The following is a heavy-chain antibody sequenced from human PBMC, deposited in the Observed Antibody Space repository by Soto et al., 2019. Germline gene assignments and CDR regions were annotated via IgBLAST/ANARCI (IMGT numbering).Heavy chain of an antibody. V-gene: IGHV4-39*01. Sequence: SETLSLTCSVSGGSISSSSYYWGWIRQPPGKGLEWIGSIYYSGSSYYNPSLKGRVTLPVDTSENKFSLRLSSVTAADTAVYYCVTITRAYYMDVWGKGTTVTVSS. CDR1: GGSISSSSYY. J-gene: IGHJ6*03. CDR2: IYYSGSS. D-gene: IGHD3-10*01. CDR3: VTITRAYYMDV.